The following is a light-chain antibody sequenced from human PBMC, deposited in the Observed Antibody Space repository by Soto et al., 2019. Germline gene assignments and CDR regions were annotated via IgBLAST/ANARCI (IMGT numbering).Light chain of an antibody. CDR3: QQYNSYSGIT. V-gene: IGKV1D-16*01. CDR2: AAF. Sequence: IHRSQSPSSVSASVGDRVTISCRASEDINSRLAWYQQKPGNAPKLLIYAAFILQSGVPSRFSGSGSGTEFTLTISSLQPDDFATYYCQQYNSYSGITFGQGTRLEIK. CDR1: EDINSR. J-gene: IGKJ5*01.